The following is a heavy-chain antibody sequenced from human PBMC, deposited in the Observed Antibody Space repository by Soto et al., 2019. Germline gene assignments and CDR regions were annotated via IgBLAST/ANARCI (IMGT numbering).Heavy chain of an antibody. CDR3: ARDDGVSPFDY. CDR2: ISGSSGTT. V-gene: IGHV3-23*01. J-gene: IGHJ4*02. CDR1: ELTFNNYA. D-gene: IGHD3-16*01. Sequence: GALRLSCTASELTFNNYAMTWVRQAPGRGLEWVSSISGSSGTTYYADSVKGRFTISRDNSKNTLSLQMNSLRAEDTAVYYCARDDGVSPFDYWGQGTLVTVSS.